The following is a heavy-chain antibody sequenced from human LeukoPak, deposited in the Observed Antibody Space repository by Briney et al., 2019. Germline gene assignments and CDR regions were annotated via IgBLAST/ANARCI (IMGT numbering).Heavy chain of an antibody. V-gene: IGHV1-2*02. CDR3: ARVETYYYGSGSDYPRGYFDY. Sequence: GASVKVSCKASGYTFTCYYMHWVRQAPGQGREWMGWSNPNSGGKNDAQKFQGSVTMTRDTSISTAYMELSRLRSDDTAVYYCARVETYYYGSGSDYPRGYFDYWGQGTLVTVSS. D-gene: IGHD3-10*01. CDR1: GYTFTCYY. CDR2: SNPNSGGK. J-gene: IGHJ4*02.